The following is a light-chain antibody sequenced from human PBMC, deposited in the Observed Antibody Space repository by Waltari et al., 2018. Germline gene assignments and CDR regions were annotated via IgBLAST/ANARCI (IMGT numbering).Light chain of an antibody. CDR3: QQYNSYTWT. V-gene: IGKV1-5*03. CDR2: NAS. Sequence: IQITQSPSTLASSLRSRVTITRRARQGIRRWVAWYQQKPGKAPKLLIYNASSFESGVPSRFSGSGSGTEFTLTISSLQPDDFATYYCQQYNSYTWTFGQGTKVEIK. J-gene: IGKJ1*01. CDR1: QGIRRW.